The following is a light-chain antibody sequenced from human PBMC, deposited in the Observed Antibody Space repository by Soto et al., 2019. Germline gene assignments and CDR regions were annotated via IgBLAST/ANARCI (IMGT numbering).Light chain of an antibody. CDR1: SSDIGAYNY. V-gene: IGLV2-14*01. CDR3: SSYTISRIRV. Sequence: QSALTQPASVSGSPGQSITISCTGSSSDIGAYNYVSWYQQHPGKAPKLMIYDVSNRPSGVSYRFSGSKSGSTASLTISGLQGEDEADYYCSSYTISRIRVFGGGTKLTVL. CDR2: DVS. J-gene: IGLJ3*02.